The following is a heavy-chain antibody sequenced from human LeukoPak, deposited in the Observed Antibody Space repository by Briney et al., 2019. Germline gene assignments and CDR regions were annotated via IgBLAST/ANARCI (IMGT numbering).Heavy chain of an antibody. J-gene: IGHJ3*02. CDR2: INPNSGGT. CDR3: ARVGLTAAGTGNHLGAFDI. CDR1: GYTFTGYY. Sequence: GASVKVSCKASGYTFTGYYMHWVRQAPGQGLEWMGWINPNSGGTNYAQKFQGWVTMTRDTSISTAYMELSRLRSDDTAVYYCARVGLTAAGTGNHLGAFDIWGQGTMVTVSS. D-gene: IGHD6-13*01. V-gene: IGHV1-2*04.